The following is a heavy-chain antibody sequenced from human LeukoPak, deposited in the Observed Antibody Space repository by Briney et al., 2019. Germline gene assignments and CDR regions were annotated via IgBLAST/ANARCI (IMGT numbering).Heavy chain of an antibody. CDR3: ARYSLELERRADDY. J-gene: IGHJ4*02. D-gene: IGHD1-1*01. V-gene: IGHV1-2*02. CDR2: INPNSGGT. Sequence: GASVKVSCKASGYTFTGYYMHWVRQAPGQGLEWMGWINPNSGGTNYAQKFQGRVTMTTDTSTSTAYMELRSLRSDDTAVYYCARYSLELERRADDYWGQGTLVTVSS. CDR1: GYTFTGYY.